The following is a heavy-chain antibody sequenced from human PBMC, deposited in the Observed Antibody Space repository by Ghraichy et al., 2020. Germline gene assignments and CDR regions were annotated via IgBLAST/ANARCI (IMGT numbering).Heavy chain of an antibody. CDR1: GFTYNRYA. CDR2: VSNGSGGAT. D-gene: IGHD6-19*01. V-gene: IGHV3-23*01. J-gene: IGHJ4*02. CDR3: AKDLGYGYSSGWYSYL. Sequence: GESLRLSCAASGFTYNRYAMNWVRQAPGKGLEWVSTVSNGSGGATFYADSVKGRFTISRDNSKNTLYLQMKSLRAEDTAVYYCAKDLGYGYSSGWYSYLWGQGTLVTVSS.